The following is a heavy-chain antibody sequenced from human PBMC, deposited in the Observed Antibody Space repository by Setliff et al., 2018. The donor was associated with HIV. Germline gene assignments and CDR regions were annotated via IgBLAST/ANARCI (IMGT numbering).Heavy chain of an antibody. J-gene: IGHJ4*02. CDR3: ARASSGYLIVHY. CDR2: IHHTGHI. V-gene: IGHV4-34*01. CDR1: GASFTDYY. D-gene: IGHD3-22*01. Sequence: SETLSLTCAFYGASFTDYYWNWIRQPPGRGLEWIGEIHHTGHINYNPSFKSRVTISVDTSKNQFSLKLRSVSAADTAVYYCARASSGYLIVHYWGQGTLVTVSS.